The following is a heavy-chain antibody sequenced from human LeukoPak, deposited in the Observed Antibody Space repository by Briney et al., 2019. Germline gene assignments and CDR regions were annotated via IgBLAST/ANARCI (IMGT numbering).Heavy chain of an antibody. Sequence: GGSLRLSCAASGFTVSSNYMNWVRQAPGKGLEWVSVIYSGGSTYYADSVKGRFTISRDNSKNTLYLQMNSLRAEDTAVYYCARSRRGYSYDYFDYRGQGTLVTVSS. J-gene: IGHJ4*02. CDR1: GFTVSSNY. D-gene: IGHD5-18*01. CDR2: IYSGGST. V-gene: IGHV3-53*01. CDR3: ARSRRGYSYDYFDY.